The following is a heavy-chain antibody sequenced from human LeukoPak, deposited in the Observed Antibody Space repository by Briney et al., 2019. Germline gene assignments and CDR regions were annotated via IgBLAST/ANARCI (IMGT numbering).Heavy chain of an antibody. J-gene: IGHJ4*02. Sequence: QSGGSLRLSCAASGFTFSNYWMSWVRQAPGKGLEWVAVISYDGSNKYYADSVKGRFTISRDNSKNTLYLQMNSLRAEDTAVYYCASVVVVPAAMYRYSNYEIGDYWGQGTLVTVSS. CDR3: ASVVVVPAAMYRYSNYEIGDY. CDR2: ISYDGSNK. CDR1: GFTFSNYW. V-gene: IGHV3-30-3*01. D-gene: IGHD2-2*01.